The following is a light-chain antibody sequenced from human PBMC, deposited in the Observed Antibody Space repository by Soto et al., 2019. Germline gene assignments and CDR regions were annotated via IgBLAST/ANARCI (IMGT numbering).Light chain of an antibody. J-gene: IGLJ1*01. CDR1: NIGSKN. CDR3: QVWDSSTYV. V-gene: IGLV3-9*01. CDR2: RDT. Sequence: SYELTQPLSVSVALGQTARITCGGNNIGSKNVHWYQQKPGQAPVLVIYRDTNRPSGIPERFSGSSSGNTATLTISRAQAGDEADYYCQVWDSSTYVFGTGTKFTVL.